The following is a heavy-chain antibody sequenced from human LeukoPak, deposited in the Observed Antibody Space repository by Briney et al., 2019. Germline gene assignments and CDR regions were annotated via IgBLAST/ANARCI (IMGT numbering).Heavy chain of an antibody. Sequence: PSETLSLTCAVYGGSFSGYYWSWIRQPPGKGLEWIGEINHSGSTNYNPSLKSRVTISVDASKNQFSLKPSSVTAADTAVYYCARVVPAAIEVIGGWFDPWGQGTLVTVSS. CDR3: ARVVPAAIEVIGGWFDP. J-gene: IGHJ5*02. V-gene: IGHV4-34*01. CDR2: INHSGST. D-gene: IGHD2-2*02. CDR1: GGSFSGYY.